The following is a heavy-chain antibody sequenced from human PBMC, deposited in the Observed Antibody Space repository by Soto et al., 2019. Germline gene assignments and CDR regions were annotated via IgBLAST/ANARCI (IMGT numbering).Heavy chain of an antibody. CDR2: VIPIIGEG. J-gene: IGHJ3*02. CDR1: GGTFSSQT. D-gene: IGHD1-1*01. V-gene: IGHV1-69*02. CDR3: ASPAVNDLDADSSAFDI. Sequence: QVQLVQSGAEVKEPGSSVKVSCKVSGGTFSSQTINWVRQVPGQGLEWMGSVIPIIGEGKYAQSFLGRVTITADRSTSTADMGLTSLRSEDTAVYYCASPAVNDLDADSSAFDIWGQGTMVTVSS.